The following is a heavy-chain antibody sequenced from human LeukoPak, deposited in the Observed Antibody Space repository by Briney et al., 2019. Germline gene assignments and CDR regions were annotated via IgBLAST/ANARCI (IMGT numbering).Heavy chain of an antibody. CDR2: MNPNSGNT. CDR1: GYTFTGYY. Sequence: ASVKVSCKASGYTFTGYYMHWVRQAPGQGLEWMGWMNPNSGNTGYAQKFQGRVTMTRNTSISTAYMELSSLRSEDTAVYHCARGGHSGYDWVSNPTYVAFDIWGQGTMVTVSS. J-gene: IGHJ3*02. D-gene: IGHD5-12*01. V-gene: IGHV1-8*02. CDR3: ARGGHSGYDWVSNPTYVAFDI.